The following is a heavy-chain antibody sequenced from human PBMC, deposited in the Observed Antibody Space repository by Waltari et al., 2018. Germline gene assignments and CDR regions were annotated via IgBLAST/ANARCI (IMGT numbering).Heavy chain of an antibody. D-gene: IGHD5-12*01. CDR2: TSSSGITK. CDR3: ARDRGYGDYFDY. V-gene: IGHV3-48*03. CDR1: GFTFSSYE. Sequence: EGQLLESGGGLVQPGGSVRLSCAASGFTFSSYEMNWVRQAPGKGLGWVAYTSSSGITKDYADSLKGRFTISRDNAKNSLYLQMDALRAEDTAVYYCARDRGYGDYFDYWGQGTLVTVSS. J-gene: IGHJ4*02.